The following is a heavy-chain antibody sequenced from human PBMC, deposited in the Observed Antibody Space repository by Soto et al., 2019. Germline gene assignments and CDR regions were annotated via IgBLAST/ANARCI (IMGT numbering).Heavy chain of an antibody. D-gene: IGHD2-21*02. CDR3: AKGPVVTAIPSFDY. CDR2: ISGSGGST. V-gene: IGHV3-23*01. CDR1: GFTFSSYA. Sequence: EVQLLESGGGLVQPGGSLRLSFAASGFTFSSYAMSWVRQAPGKGLEWVSAISGSGGSTYYADSVKGRFTISKDNSKNTLYLKMTSLRAEDTAVYYCAKGPVVTAIPSFDYWGQGTLVTVSS. J-gene: IGHJ4*02.